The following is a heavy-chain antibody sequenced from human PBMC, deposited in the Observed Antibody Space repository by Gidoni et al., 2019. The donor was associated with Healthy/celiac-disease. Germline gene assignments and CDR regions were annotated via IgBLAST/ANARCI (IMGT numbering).Heavy chain of an antibody. CDR1: GGSFSGYY. CDR2: INHSGST. Sequence: QVQLQQWGAGLLKPSETLSLTCAVYGGSFSGYYWSWIRQPPGKGLEWIGEINHSGSTNYNPSLKSRVTISVDTSKNQFSLKLSSVTAADTAVYYCAREIRKLGIFQKDAFDIWGQGTMVTVSS. J-gene: IGHJ3*02. CDR3: AREIRKLGIFQKDAFDI. D-gene: IGHD7-27*01. V-gene: IGHV4-34*01.